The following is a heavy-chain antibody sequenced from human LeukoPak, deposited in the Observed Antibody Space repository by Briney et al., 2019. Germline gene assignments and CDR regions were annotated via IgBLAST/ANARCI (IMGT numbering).Heavy chain of an antibody. Sequence: GGSLRLSCAASGFTLTGSWMHWVRQVPGKGLEWVSRINGDGSTVSYTDSVKGRFTISRGNSKNTLYLQMNSLRAEDTAVYYCAKADCGGNAWGYMDVWGKGTTVTVSS. V-gene: IGHV3-74*01. CDR3: AKADCGGNAWGYMDV. J-gene: IGHJ6*03. D-gene: IGHD4-23*01. CDR2: INGDGSTV. CDR1: GFTLTGSW.